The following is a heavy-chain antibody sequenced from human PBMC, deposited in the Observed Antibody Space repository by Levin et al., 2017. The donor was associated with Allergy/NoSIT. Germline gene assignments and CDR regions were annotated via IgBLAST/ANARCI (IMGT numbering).Heavy chain of an antibody. CDR2: INANTGGT. CDR1: GYTFTAYY. Sequence: EASVKVSCKASGYTFTAYYIHWVRQAPGQGLEWMGRINANTGGTDYAQKFQAWVTMTRDTSFTTAYLNLSRLTSDDTAVYYCARDPLAVQGADKINIDAFDVWGQGTMVSVSS. CDR3: ARDPLAVQGADKINIDAFDV. V-gene: IGHV1-2*04. J-gene: IGHJ3*01. D-gene: IGHD2-8*02.